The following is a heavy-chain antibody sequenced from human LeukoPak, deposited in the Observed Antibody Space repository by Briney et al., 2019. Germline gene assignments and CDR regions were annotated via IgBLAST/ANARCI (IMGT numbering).Heavy chain of an antibody. CDR3: AREGYYDFWSGPLPLDY. V-gene: IGHV3-64*01. D-gene: IGHD3-3*01. J-gene: IGHJ4*02. Sequence: GGSLXXXCXAXGFTFSSYAMNWVRQAPGKGVEYVSAISSNGGSTYYANSVKGRLTIYRDNYKNTLYMQMGSLRAEDMAVYYCAREGYYDFWSGPLPLDYWGQGTLVTVSS. CDR2: ISSNGGST. CDR1: GFTFSSYA.